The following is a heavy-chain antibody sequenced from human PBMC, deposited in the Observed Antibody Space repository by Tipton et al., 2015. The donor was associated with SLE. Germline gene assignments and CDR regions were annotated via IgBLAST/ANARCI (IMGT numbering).Heavy chain of an antibody. V-gene: IGHV3-9*01. Sequence: SLRLSCSASGFAFDDYAMHWVRQVPGKGLEWVSGISWNGNNIGYADSVKGRFTISRDSAKNSLFLQMNSLRPEDTALYYCAKAQHYYDSVAAFDMWGQGTMVTVSS. CDR1: GFAFDDYA. CDR3: AKAQHYYDSVAAFDM. D-gene: IGHD3-22*01. J-gene: IGHJ3*02. CDR2: ISWNGNNI.